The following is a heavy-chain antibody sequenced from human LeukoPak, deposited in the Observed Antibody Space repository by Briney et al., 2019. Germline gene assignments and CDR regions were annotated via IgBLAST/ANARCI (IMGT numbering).Heavy chain of an antibody. CDR3: ARGWIGPLIRLQFFDS. CDR1: GFTFSSYS. D-gene: IGHD5-12*01. CDR2: ISSSSSTI. V-gene: IGHV3-48*01. Sequence: EESLRLSCAASGFTFSSYSMNWVRQAPGKGLEWVSYISSSSSTIYYADSVKGRFTISRDNAKNSLYLQINSLRAEDTAVYYCARGWIGPLIRLQFFDSWGQGTLVTVSS. J-gene: IGHJ4*02.